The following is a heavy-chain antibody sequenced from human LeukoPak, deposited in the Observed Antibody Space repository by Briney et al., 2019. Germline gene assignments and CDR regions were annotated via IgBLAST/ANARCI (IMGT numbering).Heavy chain of an antibody. V-gene: IGHV3-23*01. CDR3: ANYPYCTTTSCSRFEY. CDR1: GFTVNTND. Sequence: PGGCLRLSCAASGFTVNTNDMSWVRQAPGKGLEWVSTLTGSGGSTYYADSVKGRFTISRDNSKNTLYLQMNSLRAEDTAVYYCANYPYCTTTSCSRFEYWGQGTLVIVSS. J-gene: IGHJ4*02. D-gene: IGHD2-2*01. CDR2: LTGSGGST.